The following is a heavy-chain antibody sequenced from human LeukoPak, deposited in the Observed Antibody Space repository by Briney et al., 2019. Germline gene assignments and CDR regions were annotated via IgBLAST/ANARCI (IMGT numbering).Heavy chain of an antibody. CDR2: IYHSGST. CDR3: ARGVGSGYTDY. V-gene: IGHV4-38-2*02. J-gene: IGHJ4*02. CDR1: AYSISSGYY. Sequence: SETLSLTCTVSAYSISSGYYWVWIRQPPGKGLEWIGSIYHSGSTYYNPSLKSRVTISLDTSKNPFSLKLISVTAADTAVYYCARGVGSGYTDYWGQGALVTVSS. D-gene: IGHD3-22*01.